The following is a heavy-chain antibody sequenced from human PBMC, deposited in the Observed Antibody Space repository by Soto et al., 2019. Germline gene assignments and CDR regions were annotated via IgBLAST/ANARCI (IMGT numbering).Heavy chain of an antibody. CDR1: GFTFSSYA. V-gene: IGHV3-23*01. Sequence: EVQLLESGGGLVQPGGSLKLSCAASGFTFSSYAMSWVRQAPGKGLEWVSAISGSGGSTYYADSVKGRFTISRDNSKNTLYLQMNSVRAEDTAVYYCAKLGWSSAAFRVFDYWGQGTLVTVSS. CDR3: AKLGWSSAAFRVFDY. D-gene: IGHD3-22*01. CDR2: ISGSGGST. J-gene: IGHJ4*02.